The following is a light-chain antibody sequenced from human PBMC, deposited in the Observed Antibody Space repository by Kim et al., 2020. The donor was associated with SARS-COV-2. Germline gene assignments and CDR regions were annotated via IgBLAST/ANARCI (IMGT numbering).Light chain of an antibody. J-gene: IGKJ1*01. CDR2: SAS. CDR1: QRINTN. V-gene: IGKV3-15*01. CDR3: QQYNTWWT. Sequence: EIVMTQSPATLSVSPGERVTLSCRASQRINTNVAWYQQKPGQAPRLLIYSASTRATGIPARFSGSGSGTDFTLTISSLQSEDFAVYYCQQYNTWWTFGQGTKV.